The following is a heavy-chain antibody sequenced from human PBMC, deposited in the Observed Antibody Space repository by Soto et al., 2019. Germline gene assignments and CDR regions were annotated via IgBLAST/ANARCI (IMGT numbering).Heavy chain of an antibody. D-gene: IGHD6-13*01. Sequence: SETLSLTCIVSGGSISEKYWNWVRQPPGKGLEWIGLIFANGHTDYNPSLKSRVAMSVDASKNQFSLRLTSMTAADTAVYYCVASLAASGLNWLDPWGRGTLVTVSS. CDR1: GGSISEKY. CDR2: IFANGHT. J-gene: IGHJ5*02. CDR3: VASLAASGLNWLDP. V-gene: IGHV4-4*07.